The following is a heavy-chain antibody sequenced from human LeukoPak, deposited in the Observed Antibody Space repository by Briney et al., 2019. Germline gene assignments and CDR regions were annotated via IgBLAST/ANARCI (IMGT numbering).Heavy chain of an antibody. Sequence: GRSLRLSCAASGFTFSSYAMHWVRQAPGKGLEWVAVISYDGSNKYYADSVKGRFTISRDNSKNTLYLQMNSLRAEDTAVYYCAKVARYCSGGSCSDFDYWGQGTLVTVSS. CDR1: GFTFSSYA. CDR2: ISYDGSNK. V-gene: IGHV3-30*04. D-gene: IGHD2-15*01. CDR3: AKVARYCSGGSCSDFDY. J-gene: IGHJ4*02.